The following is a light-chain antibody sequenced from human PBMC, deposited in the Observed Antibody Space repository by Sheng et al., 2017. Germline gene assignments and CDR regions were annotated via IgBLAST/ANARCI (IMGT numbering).Light chain of an antibody. CDR1: QSVSSSY. CDR2: RAS. Sequence: EIVLTQSPGTLSLSPGERATLSCRASQSVSSSYLAWYQQKGGQAPRLVIFRASSRATGIPARFNGSGSGTEFTLTISRLKPEDFAVYYCQHYSGSPLTFGGGTKVEVK. J-gene: IGKJ4*01. V-gene: IGKV3-20*01. CDR3: QHYSGSPLT.